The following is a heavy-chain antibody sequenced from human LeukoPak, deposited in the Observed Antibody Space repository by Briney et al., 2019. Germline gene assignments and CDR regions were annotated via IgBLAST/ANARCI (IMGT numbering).Heavy chain of an antibody. V-gene: IGHV3-23*01. CDR2: ISGSGGRT. Sequence: GGALRLSCAASGFTFSSYAMSGVGQAPGKGLEGVSGISGSGGRTYYADSVKGRFTISRDNSKNTLYLQMHSLRAEDTAVYYCAKVGRGEAAADTEPDYWGQGTLVTVSS. CDR3: AKVGRGEAAADTEPDY. CDR1: GFTFSSYA. D-gene: IGHD6-13*01. J-gene: IGHJ4*02.